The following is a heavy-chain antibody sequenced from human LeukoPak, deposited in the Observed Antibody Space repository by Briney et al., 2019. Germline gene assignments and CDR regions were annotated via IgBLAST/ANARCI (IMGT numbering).Heavy chain of an antibody. CDR1: GFTFSSYS. J-gene: IGHJ3*02. V-gene: IGHV3-48*01. D-gene: IGHD3-22*01. CDR3: ARDPYDSSGYYSPRVAFDI. Sequence: GGSLRLSCAASGFTFSSYSMNWVRQAPGKGLEWVSYISSSSSTIYYADSVKGRFTISRDNAKNSLYLQMNSLRAEDTAVYYCARDPYDSSGYYSPRVAFDIWAKGQWSPSLQ. CDR2: ISSSSSTI.